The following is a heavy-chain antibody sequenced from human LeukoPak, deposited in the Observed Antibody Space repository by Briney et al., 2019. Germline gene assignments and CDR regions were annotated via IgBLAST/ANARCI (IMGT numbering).Heavy chain of an antibody. CDR1: GGTFSSYA. V-gene: IGHV1-69*13. CDR2: IIPIFGTA. J-gene: IGHJ6*03. D-gene: IGHD4-11*01. CDR3: ASSLQGYYYYMDV. Sequence: ASVKVSCKASGGTFSSYAISWVRQAPGQGLEWMGGIIPIFGTANYAQKFQGRVTITADESTSTAYMELSSLRSEDTAVYYCASSLQGYYYYMDVWGKGTTVTVSS.